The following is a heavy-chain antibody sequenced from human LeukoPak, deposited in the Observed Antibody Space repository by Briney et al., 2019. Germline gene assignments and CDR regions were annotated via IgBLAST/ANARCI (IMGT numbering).Heavy chain of an antibody. J-gene: IGHJ4*02. V-gene: IGHV3-53*01. CDR3: ARINYYDSSGYYQGLTIDY. CDR2: IYSGGST. Sequence: GGSLRLSCAASGFTFSSYAMSWVRQAPGKGLEWVSVIYSGGSTYYADSVKGRFTISRDNSKNTLYLQMNSLRAEDTVVYYCARINYYDSSGYYQGLTIDYWGQGTLVTVSS. CDR1: GFTFSSYA. D-gene: IGHD3-22*01.